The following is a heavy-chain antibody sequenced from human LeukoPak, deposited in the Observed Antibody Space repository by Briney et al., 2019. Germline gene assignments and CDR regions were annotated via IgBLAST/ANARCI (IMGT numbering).Heavy chain of an antibody. CDR2: IIPIFGTA. Sequence: ASVKVSCKASGGTFSSYAISWVRQAPGQGLEWMGGIIPIFGTANYAQKFQGRVTITADESTSTAFMVLSSLRSEDTAVYYCASTPGGYSYGYREWGQGTLVTVSS. CDR1: GGTFSSYA. J-gene: IGHJ4*02. D-gene: IGHD5-18*01. V-gene: IGHV1-69*13. CDR3: ASTPGGYSYGYRE.